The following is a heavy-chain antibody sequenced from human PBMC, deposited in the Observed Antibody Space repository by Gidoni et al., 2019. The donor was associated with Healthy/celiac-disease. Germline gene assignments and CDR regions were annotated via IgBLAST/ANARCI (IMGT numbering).Heavy chain of an antibody. J-gene: IGHJ4*02. CDR3: ALELRLGELSAY. CDR1: GGSISSSSSY. D-gene: IGHD3-16*02. CDR2: IYYSGST. V-gene: IGHV4-39*01. Sequence: QLQLQESGPGLVKPSETLSLTCTVSGGSISSSSSYWGWLRQPPGKGLEWIGSIYYSGSTYYNPSLKSRVTISVDTSKNQFSLKLSSVTAADTAVYYCALELRLGELSAYWGQGTLVTVSS.